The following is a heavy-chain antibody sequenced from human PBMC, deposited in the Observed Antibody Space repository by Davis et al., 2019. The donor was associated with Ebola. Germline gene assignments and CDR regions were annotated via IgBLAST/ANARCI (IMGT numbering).Heavy chain of an antibody. CDR1: GFTFSSYA. J-gene: IGHJ2*01. Sequence: GESLKISCAASGFTFSSYAMHWVRQAPGKGLEWVAVISYDGSNKYYADSVKGRFTISRDNSKNTLYLQMNSLRAEDTAVYYCAKESLSAREQLVFLWYFDLWGRGTLVTVSS. D-gene: IGHD6-6*01. V-gene: IGHV3-30*04. CDR2: ISYDGSNK. CDR3: AKESLSAREQLVFLWYFDL.